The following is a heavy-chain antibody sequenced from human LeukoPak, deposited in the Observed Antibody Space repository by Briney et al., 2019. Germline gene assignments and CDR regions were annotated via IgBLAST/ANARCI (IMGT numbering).Heavy chain of an antibody. Sequence: PSETLSLTCTVSGGSISSYYWSWIRQPAGKGLQWIGRIYTSGSTNYNPSLKSRVTISVNKSKNQFSLKLSSVTSADTAVYYCARARYDSSGYYYGSDYWAEGTLVTVSS. D-gene: IGHD3-22*01. CDR3: ARARYDSSGYYYGSDY. V-gene: IGHV4-4*07. J-gene: IGHJ4*02. CDR1: GGSISSYY. CDR2: IYTSGST.